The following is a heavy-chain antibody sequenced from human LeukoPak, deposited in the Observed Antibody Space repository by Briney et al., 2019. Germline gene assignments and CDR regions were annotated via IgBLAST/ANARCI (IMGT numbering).Heavy chain of an antibody. CDR1: GFTFSSYA. Sequence: PGGSLRLSCAASGFTFSSYAMSWVRQAPGKGLEWVSAISGSGGSTYYADSVKGRFTISRDNSKNTLYLQMNSLRAEDTAVYYCAKGGIAAHQASYYYYYGMDVWGQGTTVTVSS. D-gene: IGHD6-6*01. J-gene: IGHJ6*02. V-gene: IGHV3-23*01. CDR3: AKGGIAAHQASYYYYYGMDV. CDR2: ISGSGGST.